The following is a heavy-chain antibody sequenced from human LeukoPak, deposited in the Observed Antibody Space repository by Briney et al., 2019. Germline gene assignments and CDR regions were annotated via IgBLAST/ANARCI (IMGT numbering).Heavy chain of an antibody. J-gene: IGHJ3*02. Sequence: ASVKVSCKASGGTFSSYAISWVRQAPGQGLEWMGGIIPIFGTANYAQKFQGRVTITADESTGTAYMELSSLRSEDTAVYYCARDEEYSGSYSAFDIWGQGTIVTVSS. CDR3: ARDEEYSGSYSAFDI. CDR1: GGTFSSYA. D-gene: IGHD1-26*01. V-gene: IGHV1-69*13. CDR2: IIPIFGTA.